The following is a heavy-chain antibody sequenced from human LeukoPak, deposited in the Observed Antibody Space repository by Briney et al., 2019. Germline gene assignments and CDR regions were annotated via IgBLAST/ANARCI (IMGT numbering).Heavy chain of an antibody. J-gene: IGHJ4*02. CDR3: VRGAPFDY. V-gene: IGHV3-74*01. Sequence: GGSLRLSCAASGFTFTSYWMHWVRQAPGKGLVWVSRINSDGTSTSYADSVKGRFTIARDNAKNIPYVEMNSLCIDDTSAYYCVRGAPFDYWGQGTLVTVSS. CDR2: INSDGTST. D-gene: IGHD1-26*01. CDR1: GFTFTSYW.